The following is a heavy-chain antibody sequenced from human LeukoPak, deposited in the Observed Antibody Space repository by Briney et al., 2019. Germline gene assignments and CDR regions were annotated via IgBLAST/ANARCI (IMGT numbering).Heavy chain of an antibody. V-gene: IGHV4-34*01. D-gene: IGHD3-10*01. CDR2: INHSGST. J-gene: IGHJ6*02. CDR3: ARDSPQSFRGRLYYYYGMDV. Sequence: PSETLSLTCAVYGGSFSGYYWSWIRQPPGKGLEWIGEINHSGSTNYNPSLKSRVTISVDTSKNQFSLKLSSVTAADTAVYYCARDSPQSFRGRLYYYYGMDVWGQGTTVTVSS. CDR1: GGSFSGYY.